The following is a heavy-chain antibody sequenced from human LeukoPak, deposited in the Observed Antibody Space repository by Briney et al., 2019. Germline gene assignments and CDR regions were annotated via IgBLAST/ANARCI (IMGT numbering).Heavy chain of an antibody. V-gene: IGHV3-23*01. Sequence: GGSLRLSCAASGFTFSSFTMTWVRQAPGKGLEWVSAIGGRGGSTCYADFLEGRFTIARDNSKDMVYLQMNSLKVEGTAIYYCGKEGGAWGQGTKVTVSS. J-gene: IGHJ5*02. CDR3: GKEGGA. CDR2: IGGRGGST. D-gene: IGHD3-16*01. CDR1: GFTFSSFT.